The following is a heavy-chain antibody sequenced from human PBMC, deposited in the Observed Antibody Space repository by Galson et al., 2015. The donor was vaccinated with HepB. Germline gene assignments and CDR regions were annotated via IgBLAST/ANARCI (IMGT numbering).Heavy chain of an antibody. CDR1: GFTFSSYA. J-gene: IGHJ3*01. CDR3: AKSTASYGPSDAFDV. Sequence: SLRLSCAASGFTFSSYAMSWVRQAPGKGLEWVSVISISDGRTYYGDSVKGRFIISRDNSKNTLYLHMNSLRAEDTALYYCAKSTASYGPSDAFDVWGQGTMVTVSS. CDR2: ISISDGRT. V-gene: IGHV3-23*01. D-gene: IGHD5-18*01.